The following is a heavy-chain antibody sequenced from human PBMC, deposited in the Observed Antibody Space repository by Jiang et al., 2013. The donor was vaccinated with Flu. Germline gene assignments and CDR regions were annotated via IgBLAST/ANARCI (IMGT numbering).Heavy chain of an antibody. V-gene: IGHV5-51*01. J-gene: IGHJ4*02. Sequence: WIGWVRQMPGKGLEWMGIIYPGDSDTKYSPSFQGQVTISADKSISTAYLQWSSLKASDTAMYYCARLTPDVSAAGTVTFGLPSVYYFDYWGQGTLVTVSS. D-gene: IGHD6-13*01. CDR1: W. CDR3: ARLTPDVSAAGTVTFGLPSVYYFDY. CDR2: IYPGDSDT.